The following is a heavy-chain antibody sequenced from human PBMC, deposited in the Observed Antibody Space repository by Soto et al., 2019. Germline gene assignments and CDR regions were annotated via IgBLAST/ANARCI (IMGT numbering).Heavy chain of an antibody. CDR1: GGSVTSNY. Sequence: KPSETLSLTCTVSGGSVTSNYWTWIRQPAGKGLEWIGRMYISGTTDYNPSLRGRATMSVDTSKNQFSLTLTSVTAADTAVYYCARERAAPSWIDPWGRGTLVTVSS. CDR3: ARERAAPSWIDP. J-gene: IGHJ5*02. D-gene: IGHD6-6*01. V-gene: IGHV4-4*07. CDR2: MYISGTT.